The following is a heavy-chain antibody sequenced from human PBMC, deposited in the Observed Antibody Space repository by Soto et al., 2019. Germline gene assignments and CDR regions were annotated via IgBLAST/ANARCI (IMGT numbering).Heavy chain of an antibody. CDR2: IIPIFGTA. J-gene: IGHJ6*02. Sequence: QVQLVQSGAEVKKPGSSVKVSCKASGGTFSTYAISWVRQAPGQGLEWMGGIIPIFGTADYAQKFQGSVTITADESTTTASAEPSSLISEDTPVYYCARDRPRENYAGNYSYHMDVWGQGTTVTVSS. V-gene: IGHV1-69*12. D-gene: IGHD6-13*01. CDR1: GGTFSTYA. CDR3: ARDRPRENYAGNYSYHMDV.